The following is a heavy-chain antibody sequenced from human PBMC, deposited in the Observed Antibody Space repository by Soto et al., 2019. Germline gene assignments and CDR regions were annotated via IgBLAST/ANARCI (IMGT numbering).Heavy chain of an antibody. CDR1: GASVSSGNFH. CDR3: AVYTARIGGDGS. J-gene: IGHJ5*02. CDR2: IRPSVSS. D-gene: IGHD2-21*02. V-gene: IGHV4-61*03. Sequence: QEQLQESGPGLVKPSETISLTCTDYGASVSSGNFHWSWTRQPPGKGLEWIGQIRPSVSSNYDSSLKSRVTISLDTAKNLVSLILDSVTAADTAMYYCAVYTARIGGDGSWGQGTMGTVSS.